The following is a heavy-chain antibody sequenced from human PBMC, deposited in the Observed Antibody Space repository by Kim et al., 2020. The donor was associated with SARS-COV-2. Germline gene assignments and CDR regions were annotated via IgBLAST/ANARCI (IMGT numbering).Heavy chain of an antibody. J-gene: IGHJ4*02. CDR3: ARGRKHYYGSGSYYKRSGSSWQFDY. V-gene: IGHV4-34*01. CDR1: GGSFSGYY. D-gene: IGHD3-10*01. CDR2: INHSGST. Sequence: SETLSLTCAVYGGSFSGYYWSWIRQPPGKGLEWIGEINHSGSTNYNPSLKSRVTISVDTSKNQFSLKLSSVTAADTAVYYCARGRKHYYGSGSYYKRSGSSWQFDYWGQGTLVTVSS.